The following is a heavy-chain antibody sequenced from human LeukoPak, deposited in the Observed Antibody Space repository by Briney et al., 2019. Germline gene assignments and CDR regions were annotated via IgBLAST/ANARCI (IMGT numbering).Heavy chain of an antibody. CDR1: GFTFSNAW. D-gene: IGHD3-10*01. CDR3: ARMLPDYGSGSYPDYYYYGMDV. Sequence: PGGSLRLSCAASGFTFSNAWMSWVRQAPGKGLEWVSGINWNGGSTGYADSVKGRFTISRDNAKNSLYLQMNSLRAEDTALYHCARMLPDYGSGSYPDYYYYGMDVWGQGTTVTVSS. J-gene: IGHJ6*02. V-gene: IGHV3-20*01. CDR2: INWNGGST.